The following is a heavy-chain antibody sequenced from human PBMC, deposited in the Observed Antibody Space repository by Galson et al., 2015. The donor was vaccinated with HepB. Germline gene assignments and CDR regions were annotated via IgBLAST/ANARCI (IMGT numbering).Heavy chain of an antibody. CDR2: IVVGSGNT. D-gene: IGHD3-3*01. CDR1: GFTFTSSA. Sequence: SVKVSCKASGFTFTSSAMQWVRQARGQRLEWIGWIVVGSGNTNYAQKFQERVTITRDMSTSTAYMELSSLRSEDTAVYYCAAVIGVTIFGVVHYYYYYGMDVWGQGTTVTVSS. J-gene: IGHJ6*02. V-gene: IGHV1-58*02. CDR3: AAVIGVTIFGVVHYYYYYGMDV.